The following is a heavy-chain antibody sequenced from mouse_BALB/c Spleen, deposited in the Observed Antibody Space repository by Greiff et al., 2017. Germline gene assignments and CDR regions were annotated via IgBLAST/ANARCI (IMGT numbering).Heavy chain of an antibody. Sequence: LQQPGAELVKPGASVKMSCKASGYTFTSYNMHWVKQTPGQGLEWIGAIYPGNGDTSYNQKFKGKATLTADKSSSTAYMQLSSLTSEDSAVYYCARCYDGYSWFAYWGQGTLVTVSA. CDR2: IYPGNGDT. V-gene: IGHV1-12*01. J-gene: IGHJ3*01. CDR1: GYTFTSYN. CDR3: ARCYDGYSWFAY. D-gene: IGHD2-3*01.